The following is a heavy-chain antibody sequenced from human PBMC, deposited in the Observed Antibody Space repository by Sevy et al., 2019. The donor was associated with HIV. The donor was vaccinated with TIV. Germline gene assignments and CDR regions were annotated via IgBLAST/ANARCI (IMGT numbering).Heavy chain of an antibody. Sequence: GGSLRLSCAASGFTFSSHYMSWVRQAPGKGLEWVANIKQDGSDKFYVESVKGRFTISRDNAKNSLYLRLSSVRAEEPDMYFFAREALYYYGSERHYDDAFVMWGPGTMVTVSS. CDR2: IKQDGSDK. J-gene: IGHJ3*02. D-gene: IGHD3-22*01. V-gene: IGHV3-7*01. CDR1: GFTFSSHY. CDR3: AREALYYYGSERHYDDAFVM.